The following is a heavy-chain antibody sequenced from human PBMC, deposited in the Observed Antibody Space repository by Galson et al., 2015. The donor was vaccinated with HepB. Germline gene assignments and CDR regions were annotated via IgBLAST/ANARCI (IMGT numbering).Heavy chain of an antibody. V-gene: IGHV1-2*02. CDR2: INPNSGGT. J-gene: IGHJ4*02. CDR3: AREYSSSEDY. CDR1: GDIFTTNY. D-gene: IGHD6-6*01. Sequence: SVKVSCKASGDIFTTNYIHWVRQAPGQGLEWMGWINPNSGGTNYAQKFQGRVTMTRDTSISTAYMELSRLRSDDTAVYYCAREYSSSEDYWGQGTLVTVSS.